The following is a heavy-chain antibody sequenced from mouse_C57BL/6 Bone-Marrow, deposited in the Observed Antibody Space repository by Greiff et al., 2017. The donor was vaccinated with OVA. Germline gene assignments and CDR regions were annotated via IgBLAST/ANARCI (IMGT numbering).Heavy chain of an antibody. CDR3: ASGTGRFAY. J-gene: IGHJ3*01. CDR2: IDPSDSYT. Sequence: QVQLQQPGAELVKPGASVKLSCKASGYTFTSYWMQWVKQTPGQGLEWIGEIDPSDSYTYYNQKFKGQATLTVDTSSSTAYMQLSSLTSEDSAVYYCASGTGRFAYWGQGTLVTVSA. V-gene: IGHV1-50*01. CDR1: GYTFTSYW. D-gene: IGHD4-1*01.